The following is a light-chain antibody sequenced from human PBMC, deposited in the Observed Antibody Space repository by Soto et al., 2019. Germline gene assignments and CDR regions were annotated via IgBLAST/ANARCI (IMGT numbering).Light chain of an antibody. CDR3: QQYDWSPMYT. V-gene: IGKV3-20*01. CDR2: GGS. CDR1: QSVRSSY. Sequence: VLTQSPGTLSLSPGERATLSCRASQSVRSSYLAWYQQKPGQAPRLLIYGGSNSATGIPDRFSGSGSGTDFTLTISRLEPEDSAVYFCQQYDWSPMYTFGQGTQLEIK. J-gene: IGKJ2*01.